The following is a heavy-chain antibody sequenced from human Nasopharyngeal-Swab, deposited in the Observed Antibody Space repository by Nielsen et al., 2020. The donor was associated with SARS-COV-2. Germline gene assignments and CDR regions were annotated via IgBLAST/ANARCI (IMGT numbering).Heavy chain of an antibody. D-gene: IGHD4-23*01. CDR3: ARVGGNGYFDL. Sequence: GGSLRLSCEASGFALSTFSMNWVRQAPGKGLEWVSSMSSSGLYIYYVDSLKGRFTISRDSARNSLYLQMNGLRVEDTAMYYCARVGGNGYFDLWGQGTVVTVSS. J-gene: IGHJ4*02. CDR2: MSSSGLYI. CDR1: GFALSTFS. V-gene: IGHV3-21*03.